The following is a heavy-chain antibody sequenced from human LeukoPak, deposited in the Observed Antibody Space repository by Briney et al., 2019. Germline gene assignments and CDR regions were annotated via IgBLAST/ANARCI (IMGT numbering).Heavy chain of an antibody. CDR1: GFTFSDYY. V-gene: IGHV3-23*01. J-gene: IGHJ6*03. CDR3: ARDWGVSARPGYMDV. CDR2: IDYSGGST. Sequence: GGSLRLSCAASGFTFSDYYMSWIRQAPGKGLEWVSSIDYSGGSTHYADSVMGRFTISRDNSKNTLYLQLNSLSADDTAVYYCARDWGVSARPGYMDVWGKGTTVTVSS. D-gene: IGHD6-6*01.